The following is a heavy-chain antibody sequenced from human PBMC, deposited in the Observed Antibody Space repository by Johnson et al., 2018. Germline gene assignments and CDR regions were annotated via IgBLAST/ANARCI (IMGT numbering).Heavy chain of an antibody. CDR2: IVPMFGTA. V-gene: IGHV1-69*12. D-gene: IGHD5-24*01. Sequence: QVQLVQSGAEVKKPGSSXRVSCKASGGTFSSYSINWVRQAPGQGLEWMGGIVPMFGTANYAQKFQDRVSITADASTGIVFMDLGGLRFDEAAVYFWARTRADYKGEIFDSWGQGTLVTVSS. J-gene: IGHJ4*02. CDR3: ARTRADYKGEIFDS. CDR1: GGTFSSYS.